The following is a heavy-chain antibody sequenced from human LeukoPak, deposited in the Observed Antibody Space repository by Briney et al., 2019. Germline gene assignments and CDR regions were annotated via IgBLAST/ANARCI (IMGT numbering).Heavy chain of an antibody. Sequence: PSETLSLTCTVSGGSISSYYWSWIRQPPGKGLEWIGYIYYSGSTNYNPSLKSRVTISVDTSKNQFSPKLSSVTAADTAVYYCARHNYYDSSGYRYYYYYGMDVWGQGTTVTVSS. CDR3: ARHNYYDSSGYRYYYYYGMDV. V-gene: IGHV4-59*08. CDR1: GGSISSYY. J-gene: IGHJ6*02. CDR2: IYYSGST. D-gene: IGHD3-22*01.